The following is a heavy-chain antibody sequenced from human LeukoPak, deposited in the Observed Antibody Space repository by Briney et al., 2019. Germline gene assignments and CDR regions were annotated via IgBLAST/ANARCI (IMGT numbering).Heavy chain of an antibody. J-gene: IGHJ4*02. V-gene: IGHV3-21*01. Sequence: PGGSLRLSCAASGFTFSSYSMNWVRQAPGKGLEWVSSISSSSSYIYYADSVKGRFTISRDNAKNSLYLQMNSLRAEDTAVYYCAREPGIAVAGTGLSDYWGQGTLVTVSS. D-gene: IGHD6-19*01. CDR2: ISSSSSYI. CDR3: AREPGIAVAGTGLSDY. CDR1: GFTFSSYS.